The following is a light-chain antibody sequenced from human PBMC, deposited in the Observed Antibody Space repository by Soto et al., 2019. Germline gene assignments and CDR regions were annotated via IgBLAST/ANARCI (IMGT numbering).Light chain of an antibody. CDR3: AAWDDSLDGVV. J-gene: IGLJ2*01. CDR2: YDD. CDR1: SSNIGNNG. Sequence: QSVLTQSPSVSEAPRQRVTISCSGSSSNIGNNGVNWFQQFPGKAPKLLIYYDDLLPSGVSDRFSGSKSGTSASLAISGLQSEDEADYYCAAWDDSLDGVVFGGGTKLTVL. V-gene: IGLV1-36*01.